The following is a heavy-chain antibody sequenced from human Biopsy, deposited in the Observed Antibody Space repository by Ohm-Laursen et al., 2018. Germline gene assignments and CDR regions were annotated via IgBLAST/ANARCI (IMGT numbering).Heavy chain of an antibody. Sequence: GSSVKVSCKPSGYTFISYDINWVRQAPGQGLEWMGWMNPYSGSTGYAPKFQGRLSLTRNTSTSTGYMELSSLRSEDTALYYCAIVRRFAFDIWGQGTMVTVSS. CDR2: MNPYSGST. J-gene: IGHJ3*02. V-gene: IGHV1-8*01. CDR1: GYTFISYD. CDR3: AIVRRFAFDI. D-gene: IGHD3-16*02.